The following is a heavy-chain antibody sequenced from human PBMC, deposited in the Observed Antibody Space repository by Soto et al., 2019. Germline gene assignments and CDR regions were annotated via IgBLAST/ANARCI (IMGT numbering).Heavy chain of an antibody. CDR3: ARAYSTVAGHFDH. CDR2: IIPIFGTT. Sequence: QVQLVQSGAEVKKPGSSVKVSCKASGGTFSNYAISWVRQAPGQGLEWMGGIIPIFGTTNYAQRVQGRVLITADESTSTAYMELSSLRSEDTAVYYCARAYSTVAGHFDHWGQGTLVIVSS. D-gene: IGHD6-19*01. J-gene: IGHJ4*02. CDR1: GGTFSNYA. V-gene: IGHV1-69*01.